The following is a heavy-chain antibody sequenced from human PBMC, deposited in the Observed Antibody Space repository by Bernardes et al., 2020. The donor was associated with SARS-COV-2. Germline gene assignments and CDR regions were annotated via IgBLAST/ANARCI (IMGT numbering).Heavy chain of an antibody. D-gene: IGHD6-13*01. CDR2: ISWNSGSI. Sequence: GGSLRLSCAASGFTFDDYAMHWVRQAPGKGLEWVSGISWNSGSIGYADSVKGRFTISRDNAKNSLYLQMNSLRAEDTALYYCANLAAAGHRDYWGQGTLVTVSS. J-gene: IGHJ4*02. V-gene: IGHV3-9*01. CDR3: ANLAAAGHRDY. CDR1: GFTFDDYA.